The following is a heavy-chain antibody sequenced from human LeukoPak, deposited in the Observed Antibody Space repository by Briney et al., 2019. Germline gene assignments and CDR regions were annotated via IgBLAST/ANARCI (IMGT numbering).Heavy chain of an antibody. Sequence: ASVKVSCKASGGTFSSYAISWVRQAPGQGLEWMGRIIPILGIANYAQKFQGRVTITADKSTSTAYLELSSLRSEDTAVYYCARADVEMATMPIDYWGQGTLVTVSS. J-gene: IGHJ4*02. CDR3: ARADVEMATMPIDY. V-gene: IGHV1-69*04. CDR2: IIPILGIA. CDR1: GGTFSSYA. D-gene: IGHD5-24*01.